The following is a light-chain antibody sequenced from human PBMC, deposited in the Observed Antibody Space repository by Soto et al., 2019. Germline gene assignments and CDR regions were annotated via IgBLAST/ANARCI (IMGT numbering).Light chain of an antibody. CDR1: KSVNSD. V-gene: IGKV3-15*01. J-gene: IGKJ2*01. CDR2: GAS. Sequence: EIVLPQSPSTLSVSPGNRATISCRASKSVNSDLTWYQQKPGQAPRLLIYGASTRATGTPTRFSGSGSGTEFTLTISSRQSEDFAVYFCQQYNNWPPYTFGQGTKLEIK. CDR3: QQYNNWPPYT.